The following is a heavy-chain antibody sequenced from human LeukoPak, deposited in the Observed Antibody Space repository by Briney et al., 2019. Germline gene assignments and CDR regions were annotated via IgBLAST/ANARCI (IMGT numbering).Heavy chain of an antibody. CDR3: AKHRYSNGWDYFDY. CDR2: ISGGGGST. CDR1: GFTFSSYA. Sequence: GGSLRLSCAASGFTFSSYALSWVRQAPGKGLEWVLVISGGGGSTYYADSVKGRFTISRDNSKNTLYLQMNSLRAEDTAIYYCAKHRYSNGWDYFDYWGQGTLVTVSS. V-gene: IGHV3-23*01. D-gene: IGHD6-19*01. J-gene: IGHJ4*02.